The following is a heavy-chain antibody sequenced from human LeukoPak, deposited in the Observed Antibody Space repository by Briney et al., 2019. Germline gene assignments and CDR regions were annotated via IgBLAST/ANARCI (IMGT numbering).Heavy chain of an antibody. CDR1: GVSISSYY. CDR3: ARGERPGPDY. Sequence: SETLSLTCTVPGVSISSYYWSWIRQSPGKGLEWIAYASTSYSGDTNYNPFLESRVTISLDTSKNQFSLKLSSVTAADAAVYYCARGERPGPDYWGQGTLVTVSS. V-gene: IGHV4-59*01. J-gene: IGHJ4*02. D-gene: IGHD6-25*01. CDR2: ASTSYSGDT.